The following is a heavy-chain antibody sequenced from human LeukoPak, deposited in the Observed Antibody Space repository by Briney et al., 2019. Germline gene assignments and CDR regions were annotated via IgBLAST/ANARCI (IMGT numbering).Heavy chain of an antibody. J-gene: IGHJ4*02. CDR3: ARRRWSSSSVIGY. D-gene: IGHD6-6*01. CDR1: GGSLNGYY. V-gene: IGHV4-34*01. Sequence: SETLSLTCGVNGGSLNGYYWIWIRQTPTQELEWIGEINHSGSTNYNPSLKSRVTISVDTSKNQFYLSLTSLTAADTAVYYCARRRWSSSSVIGYWGRGTRVTVSP. CDR2: INHSGST.